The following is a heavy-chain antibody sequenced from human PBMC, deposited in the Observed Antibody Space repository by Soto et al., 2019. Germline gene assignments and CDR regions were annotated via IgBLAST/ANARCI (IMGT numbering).Heavy chain of an antibody. CDR3: TTTRPGTNVFDN. Sequence: GGSLRLSCEASGITFSNAWMNWVRQAPGKGLEYIGRIRSKTDGGTTEYVAPVEGRFTIARDDSKNTMYLQMSGLKTEDTAVYYCTTTRPGTNVFDNWGQGTLVTVSS. V-gene: IGHV3-15*01. CDR1: GITFSNAW. D-gene: IGHD6-13*01. CDR2: IRSKTDGGTT. J-gene: IGHJ3*02.